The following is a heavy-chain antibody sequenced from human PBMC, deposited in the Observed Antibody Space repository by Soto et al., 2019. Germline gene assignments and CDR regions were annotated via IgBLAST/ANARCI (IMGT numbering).Heavy chain of an antibody. Sequence: QVQLVASGRGVVQPGRSLRLSCAAYGFTFSSYAMHWVRQAPGKGLEWVAVISYDGSNKYYADSVKGRFTISRDNSKNTLYLQMNSLRAEDTAVYYCARETYYDFWSGPYYGMDVWGQGTTVTVSS. D-gene: IGHD3-3*01. V-gene: IGHV3-30-3*01. J-gene: IGHJ6*02. CDR1: GFTFSSYA. CDR3: ARETYYDFWSGPYYGMDV. CDR2: ISYDGSNK.